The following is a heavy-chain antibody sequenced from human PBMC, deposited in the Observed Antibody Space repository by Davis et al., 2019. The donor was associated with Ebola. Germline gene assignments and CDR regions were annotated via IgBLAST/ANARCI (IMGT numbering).Heavy chain of an antibody. D-gene: IGHD3-9*01. V-gene: IGHV3-48*03. CDR3: ARGPLTALDY. CDR2: IDSSASTI. Sequence: PGGSLRLSCAASEFTFSSYEMNWVRQAPGKGLEWVSYIDSSASTIYYADSIKGRFTISRDTARNSVHLQMDSLRAEDTAIYYCARGPLTALDYWGQGTLVTVSS. J-gene: IGHJ4*02. CDR1: EFTFSSYE.